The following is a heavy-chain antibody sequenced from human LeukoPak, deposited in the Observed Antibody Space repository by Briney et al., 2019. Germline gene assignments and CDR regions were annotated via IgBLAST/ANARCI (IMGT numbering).Heavy chain of an antibody. Sequence: GGSLRLSCAASGFTFSSYGMSWVRQAPGKGLEWVSAISGSGGSTYYADSVKGRFTISRDNSKNTLYLQMNSLGAEDTAVYYCAKDRTRGCSGYIPFDYWGQGTLVTVSS. D-gene: IGHD5-12*01. J-gene: IGHJ4*02. CDR2: ISGSGGST. CDR1: GFTFSSYG. CDR3: AKDRTRGCSGYIPFDY. V-gene: IGHV3-23*01.